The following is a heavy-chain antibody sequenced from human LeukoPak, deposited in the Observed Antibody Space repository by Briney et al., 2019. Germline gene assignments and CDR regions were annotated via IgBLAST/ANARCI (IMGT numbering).Heavy chain of an antibody. CDR1: GYTFTSYY. CDR2: IHPSGDST. J-gene: IGHJ4*02. Sequence: VASVKVSCKASGYTFTSYYMHWVRQAPGQGLEWMGIIHPSGDSTSYAQKFQGRVTMTEDTSTDTAYMELSSLRSEDTAVYYCATERYYDSRGGDYYFDYWGQGTLVTVSS. D-gene: IGHD3-22*01. CDR3: ATERYYDSRGGDYYFDY. V-gene: IGHV1-46*01.